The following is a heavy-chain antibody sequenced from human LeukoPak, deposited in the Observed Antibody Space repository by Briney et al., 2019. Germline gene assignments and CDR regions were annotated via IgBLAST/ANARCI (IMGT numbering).Heavy chain of an antibody. V-gene: IGHV3-48*04. CDR2: ISSSSSTI. D-gene: IGHD2-15*01. Sequence: GGSLRLSCAASGFTFSSYSMNWVRQAPGKGLEWVSYISSSSSTIYYADSVKGRFTISRDNAKNSLYLQMNSLRAEDTAVYYCATGYCSGGSCYFSFDYWGQGTLVTVSS. J-gene: IGHJ4*02. CDR3: ATGYCSGGSCYFSFDY. CDR1: GFTFSSYS.